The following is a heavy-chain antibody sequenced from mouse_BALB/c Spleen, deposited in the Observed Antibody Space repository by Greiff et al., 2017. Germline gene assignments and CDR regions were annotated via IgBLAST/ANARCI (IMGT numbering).Heavy chain of an antibody. D-gene: IGHD2-4*01. V-gene: IGHV5-9-1*01. CDR3: ARPIYYDYDEGAWFAY. Sequence: EVMLVESGGGLVKPGGSLKLSCAASGFTFSSYAMSWVRQTPEKRLEWVATISSGGSYTYYPDSVKGRFTISRDNAKNTLYLQMSSLRSEDTAMYYCARPIYYDYDEGAWFAYWGQGTLVTVSA. CDR2: ISSGGSYT. CDR1: GFTFSSYA. J-gene: IGHJ3*01.